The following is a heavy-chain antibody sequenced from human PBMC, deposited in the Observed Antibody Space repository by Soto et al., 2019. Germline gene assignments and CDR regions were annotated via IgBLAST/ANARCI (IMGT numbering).Heavy chain of an antibody. V-gene: IGHV3-53*01. CDR1: GFTVSSNY. CDR2: IYSGGST. CDR3: ARVPYYDFWSGYLTPYYYGMDV. D-gene: IGHD3-3*01. Sequence: GGSLRLSCAASGFTVSSNYMSWVRQAPGKGLEWVSVIYSGGSTYYADSVKGRFTISRDNSKNTLYLQMNSLRAEDTAVYYCARVPYYDFWSGYLTPYYYGMDVWGQGTTVTVSS. J-gene: IGHJ6*02.